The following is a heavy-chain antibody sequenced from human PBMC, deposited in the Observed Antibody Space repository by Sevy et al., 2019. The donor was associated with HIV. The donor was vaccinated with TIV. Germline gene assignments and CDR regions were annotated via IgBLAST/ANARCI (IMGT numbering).Heavy chain of an antibody. CDR3: ARDQDYYDSSGYYPSDAFDI. V-gene: IGHV3-66*01. CDR1: GFTVSSNY. Sequence: HSRGSLRLSCAASGFTVSSNYVSWVRQAPGKGLEWVSVIYSGGSTYYADSVKGRFTISRDNSKNTLYLQMNSLRAEDTAVYYCARDQDYYDSSGYYPSDAFDIWGQGTMVTVSS. CDR2: IYSGGST. D-gene: IGHD3-22*01. J-gene: IGHJ3*02.